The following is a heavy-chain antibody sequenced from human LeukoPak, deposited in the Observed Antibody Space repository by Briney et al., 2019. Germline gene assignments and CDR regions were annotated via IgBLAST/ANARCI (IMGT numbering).Heavy chain of an antibody. V-gene: IGHV1-69*13. CDR2: IIPIFGTA. CDR3: ARGWGAAAGTTFDY. D-gene: IGHD6-13*01. Sequence: GASVKVSCKASGGTFSSYAISWVRQAPGQGLEWMGGIIPIFGTANYAQKFQGRVTITADESTSTAYMELSSLRSEDTAVYYCARGWGAAAGTTFDYWGQGTLVTVSS. CDR1: GGTFSSYA. J-gene: IGHJ4*02.